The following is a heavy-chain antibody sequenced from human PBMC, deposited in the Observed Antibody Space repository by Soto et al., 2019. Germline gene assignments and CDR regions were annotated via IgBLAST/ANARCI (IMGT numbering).Heavy chain of an antibody. V-gene: IGHV1-69*06. Sequence: QVQLVQSGAEVKKPGSSVKVSCKASGGTFSSYAISWVRQAPGQGLEWMGGIIPIFGTANYAQKFQGRVTITADKSTSTAYMELSSLRSEDTAVYYCARTAQSGWNPSIYYYYGMDVWGQGTTVTVSS. D-gene: IGHD6-19*01. J-gene: IGHJ6*02. CDR1: GGTFSSYA. CDR3: ARTAQSGWNPSIYYYYGMDV. CDR2: IIPIFGTA.